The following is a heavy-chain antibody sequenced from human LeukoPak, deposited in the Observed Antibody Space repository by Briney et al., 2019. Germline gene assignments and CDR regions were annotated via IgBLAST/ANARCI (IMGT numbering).Heavy chain of an antibody. J-gene: IGHJ4*02. CDR2: INPKNAGT. V-gene: IGHV1-2*02. CDR3: ARTLYIAAVPGGFDY. CDR1: GYTFTGHY. D-gene: IGHD6-13*01. Sequence: ASVTVSCTASGYTFTGHYMHWVRQAPGQGLEWMGWINPKNAGTNFAQRFQGRVTMTRDTSISTVYMELSRLRSDDTALYYCARTLYIAAVPGGFDYWGQGTLVTVSS.